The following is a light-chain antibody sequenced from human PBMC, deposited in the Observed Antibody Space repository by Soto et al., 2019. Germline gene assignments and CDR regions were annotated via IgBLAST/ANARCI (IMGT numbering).Light chain of an antibody. CDR1: QYINTR. CDR3: NQRQSWPRT. CDR2: QTS. V-gene: IGKV3-11*01. Sequence: ELVLTQSPGTLSSFPCDSVTLSCSASQYINTRLAWYQHRPGQAPRLLIYQTSIRAAGIPARFSASGSGTDFTLTISDVQTEDFALYYCNQRQSWPRTFGKGTKVDIK. J-gene: IGKJ1*01.